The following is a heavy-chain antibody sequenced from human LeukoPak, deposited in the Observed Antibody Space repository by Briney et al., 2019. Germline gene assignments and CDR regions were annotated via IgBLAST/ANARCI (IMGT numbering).Heavy chain of an antibody. J-gene: IGHJ6*02. CDR1: GGSISSYY. V-gene: IGHV4-59*01. CDR3: ARQLPRDYYYGMDV. Sequence: SETLSLTCIVSGGSISSYYWSWIRQPPGKGLEWIGYIYYSGSTNCNPSLKSRVTIAVDTSKNQFSLKLSSVAAADTAVYYCARQLPRDYYYGMDVWGQGTTVTVSS. CDR2: IYYSGST. D-gene: IGHD1-7*01.